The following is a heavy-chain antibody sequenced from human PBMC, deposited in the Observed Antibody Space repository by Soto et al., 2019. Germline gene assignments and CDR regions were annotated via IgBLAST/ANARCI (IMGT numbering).Heavy chain of an antibody. D-gene: IGHD3-22*01. CDR3: AKGRRDYDSSGYCPYYGMDV. J-gene: IGHJ6*02. V-gene: IGHV3-23*01. CDR2: ISGSGGST. Sequence: GGSLRLSCAASGFTFSSYAMSWVRQAPGKGLEWVSAISGSGGSTYYADSVKGRFTISRDNSKNTLYLQMNSLRAEDTAVYYCAKGRRDYDSSGYCPYYGMDVWGQGTTVTVSS. CDR1: GFTFSSYA.